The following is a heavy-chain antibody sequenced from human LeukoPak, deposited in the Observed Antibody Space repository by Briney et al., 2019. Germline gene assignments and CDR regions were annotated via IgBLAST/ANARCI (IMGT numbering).Heavy chain of an antibody. CDR1: GGTFSSYA. D-gene: IGHD4-23*01. V-gene: IGHV1-69*04. CDR3: ARDSIRGRSATVVTQFDY. J-gene: IGHJ4*02. CDR2: IIPILGIA. Sequence: SVKVSCKASGGTFSSYAISWVRQAPGQGLERMGRIIPILGIANYAQKFQGRVTITADKSTSTAYMELSSLRSEDTAVYYCARDSIRGRSATVVTQFDYWGQGTLVTVSS.